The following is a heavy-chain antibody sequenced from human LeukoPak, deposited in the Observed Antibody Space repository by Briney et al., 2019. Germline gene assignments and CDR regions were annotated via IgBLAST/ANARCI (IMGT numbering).Heavy chain of an antibody. D-gene: IGHD4-11*01. J-gene: IGHJ4*02. CDR3: ARGIYSNYGFYFDY. Sequence: PGGSLRLSCAASGFTFTIYSMIWVRLAPGKGLEWVSSISFSSSDIYYADSVKGRFTISRDNAKNSLYLQMNSLRAEDTAVYYCARGIYSNYGFYFDYWGQGTLVTVSS. CDR2: ISFSSSDI. V-gene: IGHV3-21*01. CDR1: GFTFTIYS.